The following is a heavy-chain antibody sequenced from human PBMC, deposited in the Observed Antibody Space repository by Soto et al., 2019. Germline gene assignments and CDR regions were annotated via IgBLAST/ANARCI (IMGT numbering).Heavy chain of an antibody. CDR1: GGSISSYY. D-gene: IGHD5-12*01. CDR3: ARHIVADNWFDP. V-gene: IGHV4-59*08. Sequence: SETLSLTCTVSGGSISSYYWSWIRQPPGKGLEWIGYIYYSGSTNYNPSLKSRVTISVDTSKNQFSLKLSSVTAADTAVYYCARHIVADNWFDPWGQGTLVTVSS. J-gene: IGHJ5*02. CDR2: IYYSGST.